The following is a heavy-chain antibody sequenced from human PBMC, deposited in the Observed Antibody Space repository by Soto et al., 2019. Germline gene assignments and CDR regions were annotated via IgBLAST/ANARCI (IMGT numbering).Heavy chain of an antibody. CDR3: ARLPKGIEAADY. CDR2: IIPIFGTA. CDR1: GGTFSSYA. Sequence: SVKVSCKASGGTFSSYAISWVRQAPGQGLEWVGGIIPIFGTANYAQKFQGRVTITADESTSTAYMELSSLRSEDTAVYYCARLPKGIEAADYWGQGTLVTVSS. J-gene: IGHJ4*02. V-gene: IGHV1-69*13. D-gene: IGHD2-15*01.